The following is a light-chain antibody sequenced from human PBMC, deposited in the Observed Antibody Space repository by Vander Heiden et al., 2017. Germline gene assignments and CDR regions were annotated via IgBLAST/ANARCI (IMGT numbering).Light chain of an antibody. V-gene: IGKV2-30*01. CDR1: QSLVYSNGNTY. Sequence: DDVLTQSPLPLPVSLGEPASISCRSSQSLVYSNGNTYFNRFHQRPGQCPGRLIYEVSKRDSGVPDRFSGSGSGADLDLKITGVEAEDVGVYYYMQSTHCPPWTFGQGTRVEIK. CDR2: EVS. CDR3: MQSTHCPPWT. J-gene: IGKJ1*01.